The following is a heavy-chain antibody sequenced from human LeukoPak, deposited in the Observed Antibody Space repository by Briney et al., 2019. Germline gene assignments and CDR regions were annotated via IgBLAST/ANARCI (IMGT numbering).Heavy chain of an antibody. CDR1: GGSVSSYY. Sequence: SETLSLTCTVSGGSVSSYYWSWIRQPPGKGLEWIGYIYYSGSTNYNPSLKSRVTISVDTSKNQFSLKLSSVTAADTAVYYCARFPAFGATVDYWGQGTLVTVSS. D-gene: IGHD3-10*01. J-gene: IGHJ4*02. V-gene: IGHV4-59*02. CDR3: ARFPAFGATVDY. CDR2: IYYSGST.